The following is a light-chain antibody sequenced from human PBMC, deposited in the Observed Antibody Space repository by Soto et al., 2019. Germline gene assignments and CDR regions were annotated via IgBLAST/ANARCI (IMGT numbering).Light chain of an antibody. CDR3: QKYNSTPWT. CDR1: QGISKY. V-gene: IGKV1-27*01. J-gene: IGKJ1*01. Sequence: DIQMTQSPSSLSASVRDRVTITCRASQGISKYLAWYQQKPGKVPKLLIYAASTLQSGVPSRFSGSGSGTDFTLTISSLQPEDVGTYYCQKYNSTPWTFGQGTKVEIK. CDR2: AAS.